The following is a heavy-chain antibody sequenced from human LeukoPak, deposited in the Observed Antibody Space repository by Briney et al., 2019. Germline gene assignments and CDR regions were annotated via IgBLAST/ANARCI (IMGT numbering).Heavy chain of an antibody. CDR1: GFTFSSYA. V-gene: IGHV3-23*01. D-gene: IGHD4-23*01. CDR2: ISGNGGST. Sequence: GSLRLSCEASGFTFSSYAMSWVRQAPGQGLEWVSAISGNGGSTYYADYVRGRFTISRDNSKNTLYLQMNSLTAEDTAVYYCAKMSPSGGSSAWGQGTLVTVSS. CDR3: AKMSPSGGSSA. J-gene: IGHJ4*02.